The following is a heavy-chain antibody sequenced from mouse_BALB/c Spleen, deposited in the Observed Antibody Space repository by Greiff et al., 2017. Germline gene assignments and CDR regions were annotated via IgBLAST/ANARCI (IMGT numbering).Heavy chain of an antibody. J-gene: IGHJ2*01. CDR1: GFSLTSYC. Sequence: QVQLQQSGPGLVAPSQSLSITCTVSGFSLTSYCVHWVRQPPGKGLEWLGVIWAGGSTNYNSALMSRLSISKDNSKSQVFLKMNSLQTDDTAMYYCARGPFDYWGQGTTLTVSS. CDR2: IWAGGST. V-gene: IGHV2-9*02. CDR3: ARGPFDY.